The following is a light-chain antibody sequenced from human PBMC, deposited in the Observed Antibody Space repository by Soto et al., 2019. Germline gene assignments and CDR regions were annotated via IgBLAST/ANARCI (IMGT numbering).Light chain of an antibody. J-gene: IGLJ3*02. CDR2: DVS. CDR1: SSDVGGYNY. V-gene: IGLV2-14*01. CDR3: SSYTSSNTLV. Sequence: QSALTQPASVSGSPGQSITISCTGTSSDVGGYNYVSWYQQHPGKAPKLMIYDVSYRPSGVSNRFSGSKSGNTASLTISGLQAEDEADYYCSSYTSSNTLVFGGGTKVTAL.